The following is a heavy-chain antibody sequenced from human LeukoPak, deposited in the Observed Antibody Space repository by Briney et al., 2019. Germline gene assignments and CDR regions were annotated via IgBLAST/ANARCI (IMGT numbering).Heavy chain of an antibody. CDR2: IIPIFGTA. V-gene: IGHV1-69*13. J-gene: IGHJ3*02. CDR1: GYTFTSYD. D-gene: IGHD2-2*01. CDR3: ARGTVVVPGDAFDI. Sequence: GASVKVSCKASGYTFTSYDINWVRQAPGQGLEWMGGIIPIFGTANYAQKFQGRVTITADESTSTAYMELSSLRSEDTAVSYCARGTVVVPGDAFDIWGQGTMVTVSS.